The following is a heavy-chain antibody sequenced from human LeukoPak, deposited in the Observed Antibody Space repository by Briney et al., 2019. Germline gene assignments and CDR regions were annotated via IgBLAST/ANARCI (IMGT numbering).Heavy chain of an antibody. Sequence: GASVKVSSKASGDTFTSHDINWGRQAPGQGVEWRGWMNPSSVTTGSAQKFQGSVTMTWNTSISTAYMELSGLRSEDTAVYCCARVAVAGTGDWFDPWGQGTLVTVSS. J-gene: IGHJ5*02. CDR3: ARVAVAGTGDWFDP. D-gene: IGHD6-19*01. CDR1: GDTFTSHD. CDR2: MNPSSVTT. V-gene: IGHV1-8*01.